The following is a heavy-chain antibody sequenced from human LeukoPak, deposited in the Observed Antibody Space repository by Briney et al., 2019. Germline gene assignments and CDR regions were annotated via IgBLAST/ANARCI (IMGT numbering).Heavy chain of an antibody. CDR3: ATGGGGYGGYPARVDY. Sequence: ASVKVSCKVSGYTLTELSMHWVRQAPGKGLEWMGGFDPEDGETIYAQKFQGRVTMTEDTSTDTAYMELSSLRSEDTAVYYCATGGGGYGGYPARVDYWGQGTLVTVSS. CDR1: GYTLTELS. J-gene: IGHJ4*02. CDR2: FDPEDGET. D-gene: IGHD3-16*01. V-gene: IGHV1-24*01.